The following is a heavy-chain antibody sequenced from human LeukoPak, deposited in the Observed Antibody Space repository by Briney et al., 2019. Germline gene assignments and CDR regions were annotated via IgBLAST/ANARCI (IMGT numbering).Heavy chain of an antibody. D-gene: IGHD3-10*01. Sequence: SETLSLTCAVSGGSISSGGYSWSWIRQPPGKGLEWIGYIYHSGSTYYIPSLKSRVTMSVDRSKNQFSLKLSFVTAADTAVYYCAREGRGVIGYWGQGTLVTVSS. V-gene: IGHV4-30-2*01. CDR2: IYHSGST. CDR1: GGSISSGGYS. CDR3: AREGRGVIGY. J-gene: IGHJ4*02.